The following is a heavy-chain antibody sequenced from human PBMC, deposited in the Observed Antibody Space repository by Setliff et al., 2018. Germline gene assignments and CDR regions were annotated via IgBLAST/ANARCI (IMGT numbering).Heavy chain of an antibody. D-gene: IGHD3-16*01. CDR2: ISAYNDNT. Sequence: ASVKVSCKASGYMFRSYGINWMRQAPGQGFEWMGWISAYNDNTKSAQKFQGRITMTTDTTTSTSYMELRSLRSDDTAVYYCARELRSPYWHLDSWGQGTLVTVSS. CDR1: GYMFRSYG. J-gene: IGHJ5*01. V-gene: IGHV1-18*04. CDR3: ARELRSPYWHLDS.